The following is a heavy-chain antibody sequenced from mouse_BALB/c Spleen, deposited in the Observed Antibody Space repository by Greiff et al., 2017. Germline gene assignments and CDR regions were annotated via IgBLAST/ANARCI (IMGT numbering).Heavy chain of an antibody. CDR1: GDSITSGY. CDR2: ISYSGST. Sequence: DVKLVESGPSLVKPSQTLSLTCSVTGDSITSGYWNWIRKFPGNKLEYMGYISYSGSTYYNPSLKSRISITRDTSKNQYYLQLNSVTTEDTATYYCARRPYGNYAMDYWGQGTSVTVSS. D-gene: IGHD2-1*01. CDR3: ARRPYGNYAMDY. J-gene: IGHJ4*01. V-gene: IGHV3-8*02.